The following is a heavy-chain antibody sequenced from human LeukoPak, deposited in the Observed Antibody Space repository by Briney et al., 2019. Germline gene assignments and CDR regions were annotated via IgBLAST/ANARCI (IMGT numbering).Heavy chain of an antibody. Sequence: GGSLRLSCAASGFTFSSYSMNWVRQAPGKGLEWVSYISSSSSIIYYADSVKGRFTISRDNAKNSLYLQMNSLRAEDTVVYYCARRGPSGCTGGYFDYWGQGTLVTVSS. V-gene: IGHV3-48*01. CDR1: GFTFSSYS. J-gene: IGHJ4*02. CDR2: ISSSSSII. D-gene: IGHD1-26*01. CDR3: ARRGPSGCTGGYFDY.